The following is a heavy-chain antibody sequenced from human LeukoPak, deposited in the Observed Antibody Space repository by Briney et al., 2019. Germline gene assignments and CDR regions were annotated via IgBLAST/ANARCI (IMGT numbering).Heavy chain of an antibody. Sequence: PGGSLRLSCAASGFTFSSYAMSWVRQAPGKGLEWVSGISAGGGTTYYADSVKGRLTISRDNSKNTLYLQMNSLRAEDTAVYYCAKASYNYGPNENWGQGTLVTVSS. CDR3: AKASYNYGPNEN. CDR2: ISAGGGTT. D-gene: IGHD4/OR15-4a*01. V-gene: IGHV3-23*01. J-gene: IGHJ4*02. CDR1: GFTFSSYA.